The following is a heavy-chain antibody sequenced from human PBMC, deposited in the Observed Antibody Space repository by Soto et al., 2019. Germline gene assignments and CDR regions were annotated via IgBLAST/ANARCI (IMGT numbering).Heavy chain of an antibody. CDR3: ASDEIAGV. CDR1: GFSLSSYA. Sequence: EVQLVESGGGLVQPGGSLRLSCVASGFSLSSYAMKWVRQAPGKGLEWIAYMTASGTNVYYADSVRGPFTVPRDIAKTSVCMQMSGVGAQDMTVYYCASDEIAGVWGKATTVTVS. V-gene: IGHV3-48*01. J-gene: IGHJ6*03. CDR2: MTASGTNV.